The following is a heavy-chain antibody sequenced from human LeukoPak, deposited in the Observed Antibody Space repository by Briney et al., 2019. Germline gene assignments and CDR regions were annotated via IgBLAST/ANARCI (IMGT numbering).Heavy chain of an antibody. CDR2: ISGYNGNT. J-gene: IGHJ4*02. CDR1: GYTFTSFG. Sequence: ASVKVSCKASGYTFTSFGISWVRQAPGQGLEWMGWISGYNGNTNYAQKLQGRVTMTTDRSTSTAYMELRSLRSDNTAVYYCARGGATVTTRQSLDYCGQGTLVTVSS. D-gene: IGHD4-17*01. CDR3: ARGGATVTTRQSLDY. V-gene: IGHV1-18*01.